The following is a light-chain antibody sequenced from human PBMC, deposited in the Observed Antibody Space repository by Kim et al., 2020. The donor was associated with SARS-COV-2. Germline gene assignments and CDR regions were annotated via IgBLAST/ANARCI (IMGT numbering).Light chain of an antibody. CDR1: QSVSSY. Sequence: SLSPGERATLSCRASQSVSSYLTWYQQKPGQAPRLLIYDASNRATGIPARFSGSGSGTDFTLPISSLEAEDFGVYYCQQRSNWPRTFGGGTKVAIK. CDR3: QQRSNWPRT. V-gene: IGKV3-11*01. J-gene: IGKJ4*01. CDR2: DAS.